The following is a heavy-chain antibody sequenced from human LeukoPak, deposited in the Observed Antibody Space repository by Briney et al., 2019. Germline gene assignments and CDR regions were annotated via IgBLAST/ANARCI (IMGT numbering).Heavy chain of an antibody. V-gene: IGHV3-33*01. CDR2: TWSDGRSE. CDR1: GFTFRSHA. CDR3: ARDRGNDYFDS. J-gene: IGHJ4*02. Sequence: AGGSLRLSCAASGFTFRSHAMHWVRQAPGKGLEWLTFTWSDGRSEYYADSVKGRFTVSRDNSKNTVYLQINSLRVEDTAVYYCARDRGNDYFDSWGQGTLVTVSS.